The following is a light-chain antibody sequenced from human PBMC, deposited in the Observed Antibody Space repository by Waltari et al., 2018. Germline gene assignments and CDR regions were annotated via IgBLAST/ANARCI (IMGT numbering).Light chain of an antibody. V-gene: IGKV3-11*01. Sequence: EIVLTRSPATMSLSTGERATLSCRASQSVSSYLGWYQQKPGQAPRLLIYDASNRATGIPARFSGSGSGTDFTLTISSLEFEDFAVYYCQQRANWPLTFGGGTKVEIK. CDR1: QSVSSY. J-gene: IGKJ4*01. CDR2: DAS. CDR3: QQRANWPLT.